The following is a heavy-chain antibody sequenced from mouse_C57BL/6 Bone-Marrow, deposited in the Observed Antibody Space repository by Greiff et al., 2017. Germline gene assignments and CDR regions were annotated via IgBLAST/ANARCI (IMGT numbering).Heavy chain of an antibody. V-gene: IGHV1-76*01. CDR2: IYPGSGNP. J-gene: IGHJ2*01. CDR3: ASGEIYGYGFDY. CDR1: GYTFTDYY. D-gene: IGHD2-10*02. Sequence: QVPLQQSGAELVRPGASVKLSCKASGYTFTDYYINWVKQRPGQGLEWIARIYPGSGNPYYNEKFKGKATLTAEKSSSTAYMQRSSLTSEDSAVYFCASGEIYGYGFDYWGQGTTLTVSS.